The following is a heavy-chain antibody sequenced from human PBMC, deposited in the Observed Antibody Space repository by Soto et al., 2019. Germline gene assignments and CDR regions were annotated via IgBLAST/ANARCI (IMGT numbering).Heavy chain of an antibody. V-gene: IGHV4-34*01. CDR1: GGSFSGYY. Sequence: QVQLQQWGAGPLRPLETLSLTCGVSGGSFSGYYWAWIRQSPGKWLEWIGVIKHRGSINYNPSLTSQVTISVDTSKNHYYLNLRSVTAADTGVYYCARESHDILTGPPWVWYFDLWGRGTLVTVSS. CDR3: ARESHDILTGPPWVWYFDL. CDR2: IKHRGSI. D-gene: IGHD3-9*01. J-gene: IGHJ2*01.